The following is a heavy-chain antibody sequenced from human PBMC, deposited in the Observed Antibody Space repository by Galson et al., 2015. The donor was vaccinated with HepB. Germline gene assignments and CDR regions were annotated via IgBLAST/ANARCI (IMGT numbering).Heavy chain of an antibody. CDR1: GYTFTSCY. CDR2: INPSGGST. V-gene: IGHV1-46*01. J-gene: IGHJ3*02. CDR3: ARVRARDGGNSMVTSVGAFDI. D-gene: IGHD4-23*01. Sequence: SVKVSCKASGYTFTSCYMHWVRQAPGQGLEWMGIINPSGGSTSYAQKFQGRVTMTRDTSTSTVYMELSSLRSEDTAVYYCARVRARDGGNSMVTSVGAFDIWGQGTMVTVSS.